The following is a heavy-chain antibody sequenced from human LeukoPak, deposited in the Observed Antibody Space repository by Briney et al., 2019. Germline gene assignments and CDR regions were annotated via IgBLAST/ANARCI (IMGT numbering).Heavy chain of an antibody. Sequence: PGGSLRLSCAASGFTFSSYAMSWVRQAPGKGLEWVSAISGSGGSTYYADSVKGRFTISRDNSKNTLYLQMNSLRAEDTAVYYCAKVGDSSGYIYYFDYWGQGTLVTDAS. CDR2: ISGSGGST. CDR1: GFTFSSYA. CDR3: AKVGDSSGYIYYFDY. D-gene: IGHD3-22*01. V-gene: IGHV3-23*01. J-gene: IGHJ4*02.